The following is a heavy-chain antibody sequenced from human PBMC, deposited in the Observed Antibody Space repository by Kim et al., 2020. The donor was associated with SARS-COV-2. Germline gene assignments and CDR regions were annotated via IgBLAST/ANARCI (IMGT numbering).Heavy chain of an antibody. D-gene: IGHD1-7*01. Sequence: SETLSLTCSVSGGSISSSGYYWGWIRQPPGKGLEWVASVYYDGSTYYNPSLKSRATTSVDTSKNQFSLKLSSVAAADTAVYYCARSKTGTIDYWGQGTLV. J-gene: IGHJ4*02. CDR1: GGSISSSGYY. CDR2: VYYDGST. V-gene: IGHV4-39*01. CDR3: ARSKTGTIDY.